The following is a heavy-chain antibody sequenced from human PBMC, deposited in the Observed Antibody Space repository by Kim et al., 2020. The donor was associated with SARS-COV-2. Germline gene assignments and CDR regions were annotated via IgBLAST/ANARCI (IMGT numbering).Heavy chain of an antibody. CDR1: ESTFSIYA. J-gene: IGHJ5*02. Sequence: GGSLRLSCAAAESTFSIYAMTWVRQAPEKGLEWVSSISGNGATTYYADSVKGRFTISRDNSKNTLYLQMNSLRAEDMAIYYCARVPVIGETTARFDPWG. D-gene: IGHD1-1*01. V-gene: IGHV3-23*01. CDR2: ISGNGATT. CDR3: ARVPVIGETTARFDP.